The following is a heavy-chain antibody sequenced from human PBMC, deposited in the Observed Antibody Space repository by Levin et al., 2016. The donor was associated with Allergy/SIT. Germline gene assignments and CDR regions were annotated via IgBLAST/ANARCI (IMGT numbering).Heavy chain of an antibody. J-gene: IGHJ4*02. CDR3: AKQHSSGRGDFDY. CDR1: GYIFTDYV. V-gene: IGHV1-3*01. Sequence: ASVKVSCKAFGYIFTDYVIHWVRQAPGQGLEWMGWINAGNDNTRYSQKFQGRVSITRDTSASTVYMELSSLRSEDTAVYYCAKQHSSGRGDFDYWGQGTLVTVSS. CDR2: INAGNDNT. D-gene: IGHD3-22*01.